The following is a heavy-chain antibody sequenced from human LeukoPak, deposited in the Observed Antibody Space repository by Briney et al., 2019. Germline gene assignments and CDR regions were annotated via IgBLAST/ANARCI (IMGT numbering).Heavy chain of an antibody. CDR3: ARGPRYGDYVDAFDI. CDR1: GYTFTSYY. V-gene: IGHV1-46*01. D-gene: IGHD4-17*01. J-gene: IGHJ3*02. CDR2: INPSGGST. Sequence: ASVKVSCKASGYTFTSYYMHWVRQAPGQGLEWMGIINPSGGSTSYAQRFQGRVTMTRDTSTSTVYMELSSLRSEDTAVYYCARGPRYGDYVDAFDIWGQGTMVTVSS.